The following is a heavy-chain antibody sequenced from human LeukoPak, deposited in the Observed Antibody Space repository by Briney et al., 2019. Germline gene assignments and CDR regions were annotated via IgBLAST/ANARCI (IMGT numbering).Heavy chain of an antibody. CDR3: ARSSDGPYYYYLDV. CDR1: GVRTYS. D-gene: IGHD6-6*01. V-gene: IGHV3-48*01. J-gene: IGHJ6*03. Sequence: PGGSLRLSCADSGVRTYSMNWVRQAPAKGQEWVSYISTRSSAIYYADSVKGRFTISRDNAKNSLYLQMNSLRAEDTAVYYCARSSDGPYYYYLDVWGKGTTVTVSS. CDR2: ISTRSSAI.